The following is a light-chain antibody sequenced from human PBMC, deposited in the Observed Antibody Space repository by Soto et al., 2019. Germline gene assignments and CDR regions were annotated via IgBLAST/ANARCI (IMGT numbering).Light chain of an antibody. CDR1: SGHNNYI. CDR2: LEGSGSY. CDR3: ETWDSNIRV. J-gene: IGLJ2*01. Sequence: QLVLTQSSSASASLGSSVKLTCTLSSGHNNYIIAWHQQQPGKAPRYLMKLEGSGSYNKGSGIPDRFSGSSSGADRYLTISNLQFEDEADYFCETWDSNIRVFGGGTKLTVL. V-gene: IGLV4-60*02.